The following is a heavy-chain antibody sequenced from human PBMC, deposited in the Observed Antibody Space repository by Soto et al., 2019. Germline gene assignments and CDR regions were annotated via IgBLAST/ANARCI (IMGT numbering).Heavy chain of an antibody. D-gene: IGHD6-13*01. CDR1: GGSISSDDSY. V-gene: IGHV4-30-4*01. CDR2: IYYSGNT. Sequence: KPSETLSLTCTVSGGSISSDDSYWSWIRQPPGKGLEWIGHIYYSGNTYYNPSLKSRVTISSDTSKKQFSLKLTSVTAADTAVYYCAWHTSTWYEAITSWGQGTLVTVSS. J-gene: IGHJ5*02. CDR3: AWHTSTWYEAITS.